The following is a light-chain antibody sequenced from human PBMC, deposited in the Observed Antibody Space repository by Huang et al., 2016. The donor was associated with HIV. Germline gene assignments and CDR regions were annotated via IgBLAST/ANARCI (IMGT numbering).Light chain of an antibody. V-gene: IGKV3-15*01. J-gene: IGKJ1*01. CDR2: GSS. CDR3: QQYNTSPRT. Sequence: ENLMTQSPSTLSVSPGESATLSCRASQSVFKNLAWYQQKPGQAPKLLIYGSSTRAAGIPARCSGSGSGTDCTLTISSLQSEDFAVYYCQQYNTSPRTFGQGTKVEV. CDR1: QSVFKN.